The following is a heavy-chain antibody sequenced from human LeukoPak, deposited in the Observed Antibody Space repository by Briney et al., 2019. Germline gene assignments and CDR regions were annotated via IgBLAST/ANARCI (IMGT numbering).Heavy chain of an antibody. CDR3: AKDYGGDPFDF. V-gene: IGHV3-23*01. J-gene: IGHJ4*02. Sequence: GGSLRLSCTAFGFSFSTYAMTWARQAPGKGLEWVSTISPTGDDTFYADSAKGRFTISRDNSKNTLFLQMSSLRAEDTAVYCCAKDYGGDPFDFWGQGTLVAVSS. CDR1: GFSFSTYA. CDR2: ISPTGDDT. D-gene: IGHD4-23*01.